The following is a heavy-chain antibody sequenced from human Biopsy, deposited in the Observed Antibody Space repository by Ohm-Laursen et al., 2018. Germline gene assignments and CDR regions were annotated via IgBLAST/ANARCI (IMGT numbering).Heavy chain of an antibody. D-gene: IGHD3-3*01. CDR2: IVPILGHL. V-gene: IGHV1-69*04. CDR1: GGPSSNYA. CDR3: AADADGYYTEFDY. Sequence: ASVKASCKASGGPSSNYALSWVRQAPRQGLEWVGRIVPILGHLNYAQRFQGRVSITADKSTTYVYMELSRLTSGDTAVYYCAADADGYYTEFDYWGPGTLVTVSS. J-gene: IGHJ4*02.